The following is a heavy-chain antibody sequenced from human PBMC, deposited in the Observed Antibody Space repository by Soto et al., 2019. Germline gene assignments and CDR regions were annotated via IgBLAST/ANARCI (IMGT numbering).Heavy chain of an antibody. V-gene: IGHV1-69*02. CDR2: NIPIVGIA. J-gene: IGHJ1*01. CDR3: AMSSWYSAAAEYFQH. CDR1: GGTFSSYT. D-gene: IGHD6-13*01. Sequence: QVQLVQSGAEVKKPGSSVKVSCKASGGTFSSYTISWVRQAPGQGLEWMGRNIPIVGIANYAQKFQGRVTINAAKSTSTAYMELNSLRSEDTAVYYCAMSSWYSAAAEYFQHWGQGTLVTVSS.